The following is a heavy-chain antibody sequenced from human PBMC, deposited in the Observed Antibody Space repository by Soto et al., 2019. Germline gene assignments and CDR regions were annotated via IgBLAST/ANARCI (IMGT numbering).Heavy chain of an antibody. J-gene: IGHJ6*02. Sequence: EVRLVESGGGLVQPGGSLRLSCAASGFTFSSYWMHWVRQAPGKGLVWVSRINNDGSGTHYADSVKGRFTISRDNAKNTLYLQMNSLRAEDTAVYYCAREPGAVDSGRDVWGQGTTVTVSS. CDR3: AREPGAVDSGRDV. V-gene: IGHV3-74*01. D-gene: IGHD2-15*01. CDR1: GFTFSSYW. CDR2: INNDGSGT.